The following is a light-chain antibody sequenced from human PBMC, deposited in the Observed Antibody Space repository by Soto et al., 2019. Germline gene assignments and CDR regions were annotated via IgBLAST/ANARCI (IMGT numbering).Light chain of an antibody. V-gene: IGLV2-14*01. CDR2: EVS. Sequence: QSVLTRPASVSGSPGQSITISCTGTSSDVGAYNYVSWYQQHPGKAPKLMIFEVSDRPSGVSNRFSGSKSGNTASLTISGLQAEDDADYYCSSYTSSNTLVFGEGTKVTVL. J-gene: IGLJ2*01. CDR1: SSDVGAYNY. CDR3: SSYTSSNTLV.